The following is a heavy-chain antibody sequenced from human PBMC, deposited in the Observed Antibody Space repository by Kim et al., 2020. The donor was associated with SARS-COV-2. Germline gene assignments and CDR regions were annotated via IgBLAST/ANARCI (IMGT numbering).Heavy chain of an antibody. CDR2: IYHSGST. CDR3: ARDGSSGSGFDY. Sequence: SETLSLTCTVSGYSISSGYYWGWIRQPPLKGLEWIGSIYHSGSTYYNPSLKSRVTISVDTSKNQFSLKLSSVTAADTAVYYCARDGSSGSGFDYWGQGTLVTVSS. CDR1: GYSISSGYY. J-gene: IGHJ4*02. V-gene: IGHV4-38-2*02. D-gene: IGHD3-10*01.